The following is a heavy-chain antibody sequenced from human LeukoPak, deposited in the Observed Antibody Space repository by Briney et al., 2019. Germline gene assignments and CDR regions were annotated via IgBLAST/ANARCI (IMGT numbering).Heavy chain of an antibody. J-gene: IGHJ5*02. CDR3: AKDGTQYNWFDP. CDR1: GFTFSNYW. V-gene: IGHV3-30*02. CDR2: IRYDGSNK. D-gene: IGHD1-26*01. Sequence: GGSLRLSCAASGFTFSNYWMPWVRQAPGKGLEWVAFIRYDGSNKYYADSVKGRFTISRDNSKNTLYLQMNSLRAEDTAVYYCAKDGTQYNWFDPWGQGTLVTVSS.